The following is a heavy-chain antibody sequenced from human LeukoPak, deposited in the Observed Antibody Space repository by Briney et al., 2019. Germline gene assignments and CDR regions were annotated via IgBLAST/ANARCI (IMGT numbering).Heavy chain of an antibody. D-gene: IGHD3-10*01. CDR3: ARDTLWFGELLLYGMDV. J-gene: IGHJ6*02. V-gene: IGHV3-30*19. Sequence: PGGSLRLSCAASGFTFSSYGMHWVRQAPGKGLEWVAVVWYDGSNKYYADSVKGRFTISRDNSKNTLYLQMNSLRAEDTAVYYCARDTLWFGELLLYGMDVWGQGTTVTVSS. CDR1: GFTFSSYG. CDR2: VWYDGSNK.